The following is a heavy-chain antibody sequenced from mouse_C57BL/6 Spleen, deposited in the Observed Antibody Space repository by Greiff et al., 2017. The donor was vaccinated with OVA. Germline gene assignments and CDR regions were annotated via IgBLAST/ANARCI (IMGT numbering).Heavy chain of an antibody. CDR2: IDPSDSET. J-gene: IGHJ1*03. CDR1: GYTFTSYW. Sequence: QVQLQQPGAELVRPGSSVKLSCKASGYTFTSYWMHWVKQRPIQGLDWIGNIDPSDSETHYNQKFKDKATLTVDKSSSTAYMQLSSLTSEDSAVYYCARSVHYYGSSPRYFDVWGTGTTVTVSS. V-gene: IGHV1-52*01. CDR3: ARSVHYYGSSPRYFDV. D-gene: IGHD1-1*01.